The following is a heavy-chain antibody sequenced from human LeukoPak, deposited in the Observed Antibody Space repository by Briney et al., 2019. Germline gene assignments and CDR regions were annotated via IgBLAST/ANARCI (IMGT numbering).Heavy chain of an antibody. J-gene: IGHJ6*03. V-gene: IGHV4-38-2*02. CDR1: GYSISSGYY. CDR3: ARDDYYYYYYMDV. CDR2: IYHSGST. Sequence: SETLSLTCTVSGYSISSGYYWGWIRQPPGKGLEWIGSIYHSGSTYYNPSLKSRVTISVDTSKNQLSLKLSTVTAADTAVYYCARDDYYYYYYMDVWGKGTTVTVSS.